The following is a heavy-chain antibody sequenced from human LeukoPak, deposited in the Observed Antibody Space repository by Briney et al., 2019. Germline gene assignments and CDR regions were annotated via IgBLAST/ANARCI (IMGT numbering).Heavy chain of an antibody. CDR3: ARDQDGYNYDY. CDR2: INPNSGGT. D-gene: IGHD5-24*01. J-gene: IGHJ4*02. CDR1: EYTFTGDY. Sequence: ASVKVSCKASEYTFTGDYVHWVRQAPGQGLEWMGWINPNSGGTNYAQKFQGRVTMTKDTSINTAYMEVSRLTSDDTAVYYCARDQDGYNYDYWGQGTLVTVSS. V-gene: IGHV1-2*02.